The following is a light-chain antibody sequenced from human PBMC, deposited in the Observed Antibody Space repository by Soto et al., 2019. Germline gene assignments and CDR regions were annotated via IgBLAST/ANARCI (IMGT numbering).Light chain of an antibody. CDR1: SSDVGTYNF. J-gene: IGLJ1*01. V-gene: IGLV2-11*01. CDR2: DVT. CDR3: RSYVGSYTSYV. Sequence: QSALTQPRSVSGSPGQSVTISCTGTSSDVGTYNFVSWYQQHPGKAPKFMIYDVTKRPSGVPDRFSGSKSGNTASLTISGPQAEDEAEYYCRSYVGSYTSYVFGTGTQLTVL.